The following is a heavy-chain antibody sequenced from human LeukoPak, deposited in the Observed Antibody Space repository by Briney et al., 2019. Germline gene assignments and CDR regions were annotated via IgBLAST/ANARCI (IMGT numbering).Heavy chain of an antibody. CDR2: IRYDGSNK. D-gene: IGHD1-26*01. J-gene: IGHJ2*01. CDR1: GFTFSSYG. Sequence: GGSLRLSCAASGFTFSSYGMHWVRQAPGKELEWVAFIRYDGSNKYYADSVKGRFTISRDNSRNTLYLQMNSLRAEDTAVYYCARHGTNNYWYFDLWGRGTLVTVSS. V-gene: IGHV3-30*02. CDR3: ARHGTNNYWYFDL.